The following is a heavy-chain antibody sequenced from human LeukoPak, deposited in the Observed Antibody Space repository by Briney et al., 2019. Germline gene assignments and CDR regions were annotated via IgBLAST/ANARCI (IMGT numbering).Heavy chain of an antibody. J-gene: IGHJ6*03. D-gene: IGHD1-26*01. CDR3: ARDRGIVGTTGYYYMDV. V-gene: IGHV3-11*04. Sequence: GGSLRLSCVASGFSFSDYYMSWIRQAPGKGLEWVSYIGSTIYYADSVKGRFTFSRDNAKNSLYLQMNSLRAEDTAVYYCARDRGIVGTTGYYYMDVWGKGTTVTVSS. CDR2: IGSTI. CDR1: GFSFSDYY.